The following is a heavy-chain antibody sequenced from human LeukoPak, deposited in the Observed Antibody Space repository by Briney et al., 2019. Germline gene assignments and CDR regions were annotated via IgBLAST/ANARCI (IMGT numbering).Heavy chain of an antibody. D-gene: IGHD6-13*01. CDR1: GFTFSSYW. Sequence: SGGSLRLSCAASGFTFSSYWMSWVRQAPGKGLEWVANIKQDGSEKYYVDSVKGRFTISRDNAKNSLYRQMNSLRAEDTAVHYCARDAAAGNGEPFDYWGQGTLVTVSS. CDR3: ARDAAAGNGEPFDY. J-gene: IGHJ4*02. V-gene: IGHV3-7*03. CDR2: IKQDGSEK.